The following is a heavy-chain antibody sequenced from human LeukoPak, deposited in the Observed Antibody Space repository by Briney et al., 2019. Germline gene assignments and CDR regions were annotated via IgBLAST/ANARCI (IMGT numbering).Heavy chain of an antibody. V-gene: IGHV3-21*01. CDR3: ARDCRSSGWCGLFCGYYGMDV. J-gene: IGHJ6*02. CDR1: GFTSSTYS. D-gene: IGHD6-19*01. Sequence: VGSLSLSCAASGFTSSTYSMNCVRQAPGKGREGVSSISSSSSYIYYADSVKGRFTISRDNAKNTLYLQMNSLRAEDTAVYYCARDCRSSGWCGLFCGYYGMDVWGQGTTVTVSS. CDR2: ISSSSSYI.